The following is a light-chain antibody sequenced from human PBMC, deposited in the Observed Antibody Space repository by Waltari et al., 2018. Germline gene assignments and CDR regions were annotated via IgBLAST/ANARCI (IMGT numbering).Light chain of an antibody. CDR2: DVS. CDR1: SSQVGGYHY. CDR3: SSYTSSSPVV. Sequence: QSALTQPASVSGSPGQSITISCPGTSSQVGGYHYVSWYQQHPGKAPKLMIYDVSNRPSGVSNRFSGSKSGNTASLTISGLQAEDEADYYCSSYTSSSPVVFGGGTKLTVL. V-gene: IGLV2-14*03. J-gene: IGLJ2*01.